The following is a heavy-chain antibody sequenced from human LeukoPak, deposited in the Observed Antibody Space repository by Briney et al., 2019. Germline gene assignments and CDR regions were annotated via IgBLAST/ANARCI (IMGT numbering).Heavy chain of an antibody. D-gene: IGHD3-22*01. Sequence: SQTLSLTCTVSGGSISSGSYYWSWIRQPAGKGLGWIGRIYTSGSTNYNPSLKSRVTISVDTSKNQFSLKLSSVTAADTAVYYCARVTYYDSSGYPRGAFDIWGQGTMVTVSS. CDR1: GGSISSGSYY. CDR3: ARVTYYDSSGYPRGAFDI. J-gene: IGHJ3*02. CDR2: IYTSGST. V-gene: IGHV4-61*02.